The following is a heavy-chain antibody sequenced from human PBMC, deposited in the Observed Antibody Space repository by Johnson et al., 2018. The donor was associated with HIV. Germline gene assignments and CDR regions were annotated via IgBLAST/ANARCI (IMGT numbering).Heavy chain of an antibody. CDR2: IGFDGSKK. CDR1: GFSISDYG. Sequence: QVQLVESGGGGVQPGRSLTLACAASGFSISDYGMHWVRQAPGKGLEWVAFIGFDGSKKYYADSVKGRFTIFSDTSKSTLYLQMDSLKTEDTALYHCAKATGGNSGSDAFGIWGQGTLVTVSS. CDR3: AKATGGNSGSDAFGI. V-gene: IGHV3-30*18. D-gene: IGHD4-23*01. J-gene: IGHJ3*02.